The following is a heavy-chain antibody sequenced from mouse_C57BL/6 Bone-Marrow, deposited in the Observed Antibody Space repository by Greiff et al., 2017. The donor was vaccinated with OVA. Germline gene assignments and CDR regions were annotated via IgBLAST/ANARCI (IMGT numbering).Heavy chain of an antibody. Sequence: QVQLQQSGPELVKPGASVKISCKASGYAFSSSWMNWVKQRPGKGLEWIGRIYPGDGDTNYNGKFKGKATLTADKSSSTAYMQLRSLTSRDSAVYFCAHEGIYDGYFHYWGQGTTLTVSS. V-gene: IGHV1-82*01. CDR2: IYPGDGDT. J-gene: IGHJ2*01. D-gene: IGHD2-3*01. CDR3: AHEGIYDGYFHY. CDR1: GYAFSSSW.